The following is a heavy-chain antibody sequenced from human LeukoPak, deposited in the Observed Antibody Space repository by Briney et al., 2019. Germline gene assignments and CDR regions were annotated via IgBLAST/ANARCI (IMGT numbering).Heavy chain of an antibody. J-gene: IGHJ1*01. CDR1: GYTFTGYY. D-gene: IGHD1-26*01. V-gene: IGHV1-46*01. CDR3: ARDSGSYVGSGYFQH. Sequence: GASVKVSCKASGYTFTGYYMHWVRQAPGQGLEWMGIINPSGGSTSYAQKFQGRVTMTRDMSTSTAYMELSSLRSEDTAVYYCARDSGSYVGSGYFQHWGQGTLVTVSS. CDR2: INPSGGST.